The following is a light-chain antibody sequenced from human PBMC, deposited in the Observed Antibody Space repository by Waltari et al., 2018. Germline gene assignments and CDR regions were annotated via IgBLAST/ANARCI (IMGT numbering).Light chain of an antibody. CDR2: DAS. Sequence: EIVLTQSPATLSLSPGERATLSCRASQSVSRYLAWYQQKPGQAPRLLIYDASNRATGIPARFSGGGSGTDFTLTISSLAPEDFAVYYCQQRSSWPPTFGQGTKVEIK. J-gene: IGKJ1*01. V-gene: IGKV3-11*01. CDR1: QSVSRY. CDR3: QQRSSWPPT.